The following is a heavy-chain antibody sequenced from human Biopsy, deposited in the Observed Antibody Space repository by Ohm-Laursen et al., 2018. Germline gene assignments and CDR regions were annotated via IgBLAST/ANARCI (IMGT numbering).Heavy chain of an antibody. V-gene: IGHV4-31*03. CDR1: GVSISVDGYY. CDR2: IYHSGTT. CDR3: ATFRASWDTTQGGDY. Sequence: QTLTLTCTVSGVSISVDGYYWAWILQLPGKGLDWIGYIYHSGTTYYNPSLKSRLTMSVDTSKNEFSLRLRSVTAADTAVYFCATFRASWDTTQGGDYWGQGTLVTVSS. J-gene: IGHJ4*02. D-gene: IGHD1-26*01.